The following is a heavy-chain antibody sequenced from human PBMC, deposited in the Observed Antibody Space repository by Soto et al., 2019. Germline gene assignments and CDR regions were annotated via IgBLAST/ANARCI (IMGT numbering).Heavy chain of an antibody. CDR2: IYYSGST. CDR3: ARHRTGIVGAHWGSGSNWFDL. J-gene: IGHJ5*02. D-gene: IGHD1-26*01. V-gene: IGHV4-39*01. Sequence: SETLSLTCTVSGGSISSSSYYWGWIRQPPGKGLEWIGSIYYSGSTYYNPSLKSRVTISVDTSKNQFSLKLSSVTAADTAVYYCARHRTGIVGAHWGSGSNWFDLWGQGTLVTVSS. CDR1: GGSISSSSYY.